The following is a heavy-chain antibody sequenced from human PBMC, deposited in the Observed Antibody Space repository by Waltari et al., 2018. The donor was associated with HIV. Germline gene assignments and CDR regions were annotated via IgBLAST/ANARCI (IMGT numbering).Heavy chain of an antibody. CDR1: GFSVRRYW. D-gene: IGHD3-10*02. J-gene: IGHJ4*02. Sequence: EVQLVQSGGGLVQPGGSRRLSCAASGFSVRRYWMHWVRQIPGQGLVWVARSTTDGNTINYADAVGGRFTISRDDAKNTLYLQMNSLRDEDTAMYYCVKDMFGEYDYWGQGTLVTVSS. V-gene: IGHV3-74*01. CDR3: VKDMFGEYDY. CDR2: STTDGNTI.